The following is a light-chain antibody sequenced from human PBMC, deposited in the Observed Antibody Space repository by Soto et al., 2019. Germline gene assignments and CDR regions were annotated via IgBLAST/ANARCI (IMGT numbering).Light chain of an antibody. J-gene: IGKJ1*01. CDR2: LGS. CDR1: QSLLHSNGYNY. V-gene: IGKV2-28*01. CDR3: MQPLHTPWT. Sequence: DIVMTQSPLSLPVTPGEPASISCRSSQSLLHSNGYNYLDWYLQKSGQSPQLLIYLGSTRASGVPDRFNGSGSGTDLTLKIRRVEAEDVGVYYCMQPLHTPWTFGQGTKVDIK.